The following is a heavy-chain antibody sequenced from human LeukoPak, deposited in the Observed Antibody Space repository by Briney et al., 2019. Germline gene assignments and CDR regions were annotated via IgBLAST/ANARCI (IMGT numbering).Heavy chain of an antibody. CDR1: GFTFSSYG. Sequence: PGGSLRLSCAASGFTFSSYGMHWVRQAPGKGLEWVAVISYDGSNKYYADSVKGRFTISRDNSKNTLYLQMNSLRAEDTAVYYCAKDIKVTAPGTSAFDYWGQGTLVTVSS. CDR3: AKDIKVTAPGTSAFDY. V-gene: IGHV3-30*18. CDR2: ISYDGSNK. J-gene: IGHJ4*02. D-gene: IGHD6-13*01.